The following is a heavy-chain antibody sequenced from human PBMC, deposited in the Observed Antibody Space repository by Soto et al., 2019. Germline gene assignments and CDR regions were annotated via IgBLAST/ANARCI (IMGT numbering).Heavy chain of an antibody. CDR3: ARVVGGYNLYYFDY. CDR1: GGSISSYY. V-gene: IGHV4-59*01. Sequence: KASETLSLTCTVSGGSISSYYWSWIRQPPGKGLEWIGYIYYSGSTNYNPSLKSRVTISVDTSKNQFSLKLSSVTAADTAVYYCARVVGGYNLYYFDYWGQGTLVTVSS. J-gene: IGHJ4*02. CDR2: IYYSGST. D-gene: IGHD5-12*01.